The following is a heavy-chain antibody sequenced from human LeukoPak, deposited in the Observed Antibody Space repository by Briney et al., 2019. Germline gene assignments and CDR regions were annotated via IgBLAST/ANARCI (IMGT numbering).Heavy chain of an antibody. V-gene: IGHV4-59*01. J-gene: IGHJ4*02. CDR2: IYYSGST. CDR1: GGSISSYY. D-gene: IGHD4-17*01. CDR3: ARGGDYPVVFDY. Sequence: PSETLSLTCTVSGGSISSYYWSWIRQPPGKGLEWIGYIYYSGSTNYNPSLKSRVTILVDTSKNQFSLKLSSVTAADTAVYYCARGGDYPVVFDYWGQGTLVTVSS.